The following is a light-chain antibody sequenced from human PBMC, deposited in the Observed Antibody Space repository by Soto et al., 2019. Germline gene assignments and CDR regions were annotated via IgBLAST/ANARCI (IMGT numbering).Light chain of an antibody. J-gene: IGLJ1*01. Sequence: QSVLAQPSSVSGSPGQSITISCTGTSTDVGGYNYVSWYQHHSGKAPKLLIYEVTNRPSGISDRFSGSKSVNTASLTISGLQAEDESDYYCGPYSSTDTPFVFGTGTKVTV. CDR3: GPYSSTDTPFV. CDR1: STDVGGYNY. CDR2: EVT. V-gene: IGLV2-14*01.